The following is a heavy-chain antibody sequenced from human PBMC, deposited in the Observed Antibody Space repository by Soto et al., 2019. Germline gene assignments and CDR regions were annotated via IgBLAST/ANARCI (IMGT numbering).Heavy chain of an antibody. J-gene: IGHJ5*02. D-gene: IGHD2-21*02. CDR2: IVVGSGNT. CDR3: AADPLCGGDCYSSWFDP. CDR1: GFTFTSSA. Sequence: ASVKVSCKASGFTFTSSAAQWVRQARGQRLEWIGWIVVGSGNTNYAQKFQERVTITRDMSTSTAYMELSSLRSEDTAVYYCAADPLCGGDCYSSWFDPWGQGTQVTVS. V-gene: IGHV1-58*01.